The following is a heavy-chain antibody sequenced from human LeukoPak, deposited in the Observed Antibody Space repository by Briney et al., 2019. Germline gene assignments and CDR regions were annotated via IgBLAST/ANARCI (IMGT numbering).Heavy chain of an antibody. V-gene: IGHV3-23*01. CDR2: ITGSGGST. CDR1: GLTFSSHA. CDR3: ASRPASETYFAVFDY. D-gene: IGHD1-26*01. Sequence: GGSLRLSCVASGLTFSSHAMTWVRQTPGKGLEWVSGITGSGGSTYHAESVKGRFTISRDNSKSTLYLQMNNLRAEDTAVYYCASRPASETYFAVFDYWGQGTLVTVSS. J-gene: IGHJ4*02.